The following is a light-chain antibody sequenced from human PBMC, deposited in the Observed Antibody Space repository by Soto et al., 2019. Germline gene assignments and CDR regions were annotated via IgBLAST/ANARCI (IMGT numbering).Light chain of an antibody. Sequence: DIQMTQSPSTLSASVGDTGTVTCRASRGISSYLAWYQQKPGKAPKLLVYSASTLQSGVPSRFSGSGSGPDFALTITSLQAEDFATYYCQQLRMYPSTFGGGTKVDIK. CDR1: RGISSY. V-gene: IGKV1-9*01. J-gene: IGKJ4*01. CDR2: SAS. CDR3: QQLRMYPST.